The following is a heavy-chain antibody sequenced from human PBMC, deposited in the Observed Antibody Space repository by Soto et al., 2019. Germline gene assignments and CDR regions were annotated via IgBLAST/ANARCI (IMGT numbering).Heavy chain of an antibody. CDR2: IKQDGSEK. Sequence: PGGSLRLSCAASGFTFSSFWMSWVRQAPGKGLERVANIKQDGSEKAYVDSVKGRFTISRDNAKNSVFLQMNSLRAEDTAIYYCAREGRQYFDWLLTNTWGQGTLVTVSS. V-gene: IGHV3-7*03. D-gene: IGHD3-9*01. CDR1: GFTFSSFW. CDR3: AREGRQYFDWLLTNT. J-gene: IGHJ5*02.